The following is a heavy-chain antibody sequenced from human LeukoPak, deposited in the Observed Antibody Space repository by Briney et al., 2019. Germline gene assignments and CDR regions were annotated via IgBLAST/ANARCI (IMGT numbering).Heavy chain of an antibody. Sequence: SETLSLTCAVYGGSFSGYYWSWVRQPPGKGLECIGPIYHSGSTYYNPSLTSRVTISVDTSKNQFSLKLNSVTAADTAVYYCARIYSSSWFLNWFDPWGQGTLVTVSS. D-gene: IGHD6-13*01. J-gene: IGHJ5*02. V-gene: IGHV4-34*01. CDR3: ARIYSSSWFLNWFDP. CDR1: GGSFSGYY. CDR2: IYHSGST.